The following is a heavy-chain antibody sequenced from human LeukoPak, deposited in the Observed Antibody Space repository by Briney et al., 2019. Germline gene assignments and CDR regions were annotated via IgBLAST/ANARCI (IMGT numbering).Heavy chain of an antibody. V-gene: IGHV1-18*01. CDR3: AVSGQLGDYFDY. D-gene: IGHD6-6*01. J-gene: IGHJ4*02. CDR1: GYTFTIYG. Sequence: ASVKVSCKASGYTFTIYGISWVRQAPGQGLEWMGWISAYNGNTNYAQKLQGRVTMTTDTSTSTAYMELRSLRSDDTAVYYCAVSGQLGDYFDYWGQGTLVTVSS. CDR2: ISAYNGNT.